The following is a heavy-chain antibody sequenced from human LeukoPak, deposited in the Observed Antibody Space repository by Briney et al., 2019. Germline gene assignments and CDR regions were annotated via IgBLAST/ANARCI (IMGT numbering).Heavy chain of an antibody. D-gene: IGHD6-13*01. J-gene: IGHJ6*03. CDR3: ARDSVAAAGGLGYYYYMDV. CDR1: GLTFSSYS. V-gene: IGHV3-21*01. Sequence: GGSLRLSCAASGLTFSSYSMNWVRQAPGKGLEWVSSISSSSSYIYYADSVKGRFTISRDNAKNSLYLQMNSLRAEGTPVYYCARDSVAAAGGLGYYYYMDVWGKGTTVTVSS. CDR2: ISSSSSYI.